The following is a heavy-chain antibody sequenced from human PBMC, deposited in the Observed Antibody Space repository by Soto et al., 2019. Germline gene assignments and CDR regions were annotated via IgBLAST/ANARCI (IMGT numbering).Heavy chain of an antibody. Sequence: PSETLSLTCTVSGGSISGYYWSWMRQRPGQGLEWIGYMHYSGSADYNPSLKGRVTISLDTSKNQFSLSLTSVTAADTAVYFCTRGRWELPYWGPGTLVAVSS. CDR1: GGSISGYY. J-gene: IGHJ4*02. CDR3: TRGRWELPY. V-gene: IGHV4-59*01. D-gene: IGHD3-9*01. CDR2: MHYSGSA.